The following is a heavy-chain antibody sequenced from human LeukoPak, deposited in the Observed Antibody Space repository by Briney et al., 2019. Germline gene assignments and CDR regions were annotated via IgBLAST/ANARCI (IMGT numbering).Heavy chain of an antibody. V-gene: IGHV3-53*04. Sequence: GGSLRLSCAATGFTVSSNYMSWVRQAPGKGLEWVSVIYSGGSTYYADSVKGRFTISRHNSKNTLYLQMNSLRAEETAVYYCAREHWEYYFDYWGQGTLVTVSS. J-gene: IGHJ4*02. CDR2: IYSGGST. CDR3: AREHWEYYFDY. D-gene: IGHD1-26*01. CDR1: GFTVSSNY.